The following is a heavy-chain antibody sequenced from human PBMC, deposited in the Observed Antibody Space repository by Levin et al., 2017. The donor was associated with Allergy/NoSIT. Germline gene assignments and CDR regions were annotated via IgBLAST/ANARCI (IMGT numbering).Heavy chain of an antibody. J-gene: IGHJ4*02. D-gene: IGHD6-6*01. V-gene: IGHV3-30*04. CDR1: GFTFSSYA. CDR2: ISYDGSNK. CDR3: AREPRSLQLVRGFLHDY. Sequence: LSLTCAASGFTFSSYAMHWVRQAPGKGLEWVAVISYDGSNKYYADSVKGRFTISRDNSKNTLYLQMNSLRAEDTAVYYCAREPRSLQLVRGFLHDYWGQGTLVTVSS.